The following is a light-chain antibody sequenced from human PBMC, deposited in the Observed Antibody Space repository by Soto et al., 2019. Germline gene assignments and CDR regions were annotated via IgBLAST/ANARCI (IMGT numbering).Light chain of an antibody. J-gene: IGKJ2*01. CDR3: QQSYS. CDR2: AAS. V-gene: IGKV1-39*01. CDR1: QSISSY. Sequence: DIPMTQSPSSLSASVGDRVTITCRASQSISSYLNWYQQKPGKAPKLLIYAASSLQSGVPSRFSGSGSGTDFTLTISSLQPEDFATYYCQQSYSFGQGTKLEIK.